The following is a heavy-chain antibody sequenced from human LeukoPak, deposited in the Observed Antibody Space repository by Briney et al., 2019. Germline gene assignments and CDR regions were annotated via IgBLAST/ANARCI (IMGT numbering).Heavy chain of an antibody. CDR1: GYTLTELS. CDR2: SNAGNGNT. D-gene: IGHD5-12*01. CDR3: ARGGIVATGPNY. J-gene: IGHJ4*02. V-gene: IGHV1-3*01. Sequence: PGASVKVSCKVSGYTLTELSMHWVRQAPGQRLEWMGWSNAGNGNTKYSQKFQGRVTITRDTSASTAYMELSSLRSEDTAVYYCARGGIVATGPNYWGQGTLVTVSS.